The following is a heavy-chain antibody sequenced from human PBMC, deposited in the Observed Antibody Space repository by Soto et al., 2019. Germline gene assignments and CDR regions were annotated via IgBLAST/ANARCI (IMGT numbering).Heavy chain of an antibody. D-gene: IGHD2-15*01. CDR1: GGTFSSYT. CDR2: ISAYNGNT. CDR3: ARSEYCSGGSCYLNWFDP. V-gene: IGHV1-18*01. J-gene: IGHJ5*02. Sequence: ASVKVSCKASGGTFSSYTISWVRQAPGQGLEWMGWISAYNGNTNYAQKLQGRVTMTTDTSTSTAYMELRSLRSDDTAVYYCARSEYCSGGSCYLNWFDPWGQGTLVTVSS.